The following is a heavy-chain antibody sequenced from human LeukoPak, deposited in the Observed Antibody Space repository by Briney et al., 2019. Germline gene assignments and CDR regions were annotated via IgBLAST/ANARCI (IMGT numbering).Heavy chain of an antibody. Sequence: GGSLRLSCVASGFTLSNYWMSWVRQAPGKGLEWVANIKEDGSEKYYVGSVKGRFTISRDNAKNSLYLHMDSLTAEDTAIYYCARDWVAGVPFDAFDIWGQGSMVSVSS. CDR3: ARDWVAGVPFDAFDI. J-gene: IGHJ3*02. V-gene: IGHV3-7*01. CDR2: IKEDGSEK. CDR1: GFTLSNYW. D-gene: IGHD3-10*01.